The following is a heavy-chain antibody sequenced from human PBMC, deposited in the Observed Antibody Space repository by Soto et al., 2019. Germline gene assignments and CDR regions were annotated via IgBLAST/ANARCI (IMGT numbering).Heavy chain of an antibody. J-gene: IGHJ5*02. CDR2: INHSGST. V-gene: IGHV4-34*01. CDR3: ARGGGYCSGGSCYGPRGWFDP. Sequence: PSETLSLTCAVYGGSFSGYYWSWIRQPPGKGLEWIGEINHSGSTNYNPSLKSRVTISVDTSKNQFSLKLSSVTAADTAVYYCARGGGYCSGGSCYGPRGWFDPWGQGTLVTVS. D-gene: IGHD2-15*01. CDR1: GGSFSGYY.